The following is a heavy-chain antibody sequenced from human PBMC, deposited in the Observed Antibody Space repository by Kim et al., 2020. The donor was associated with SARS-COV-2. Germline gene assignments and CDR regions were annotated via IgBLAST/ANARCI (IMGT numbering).Heavy chain of an antibody. CDR3: AKENPWELLFDY. Sequence: YYAGSVKGRFTISRDTSKNTLYLQMNSLSAEDTAVYYCAKENPWELLFDYWGQGTLVTVSS. J-gene: IGHJ4*02. D-gene: IGHD1-26*01. V-gene: IGHV3-33*06.